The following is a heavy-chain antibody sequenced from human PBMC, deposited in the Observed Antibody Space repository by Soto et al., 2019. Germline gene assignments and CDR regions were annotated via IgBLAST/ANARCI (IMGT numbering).Heavy chain of an antibody. CDR2: IYYSGST. D-gene: IGHD2-2*01. J-gene: IGHJ4*02. CDR3: AKVPYGPPSVDY. Sequence: SETLSLTCTVSGGTISSSSYYWSWIRQPPGKGLEWIGYIYYSGSTNYNPSLKSRFTISRDNSKNTLYLQMNSLRAEDTAVYYCAKVPYGPPSVDYWGQGTLVTVSS. V-gene: IGHV4-61*05. CDR1: GGTISSSSYY.